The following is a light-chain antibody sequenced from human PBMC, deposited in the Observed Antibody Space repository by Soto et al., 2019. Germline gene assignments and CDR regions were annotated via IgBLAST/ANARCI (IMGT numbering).Light chain of an antibody. CDR2: DVT. Sequence: QSALTQPRSVSESPGQSVTISCTGTSSDVGNYDYVSWYQQHPGKAPKLMIYDVTKRPSGVPDRFSGSKSGNTASLTISGLQAEDEADYYCCSYAGSYTWVFGTGTKVTVL. V-gene: IGLV2-11*01. J-gene: IGLJ1*01. CDR1: SSDVGNYDY. CDR3: CSYAGSYTWV.